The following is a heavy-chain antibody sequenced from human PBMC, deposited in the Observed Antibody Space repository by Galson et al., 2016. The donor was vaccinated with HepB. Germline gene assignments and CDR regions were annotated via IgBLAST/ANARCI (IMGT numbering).Heavy chain of an antibody. CDR3: ARDRGGGAPKLVIFDY. J-gene: IGHJ4*02. V-gene: IGHV3-23*01. D-gene: IGHD3-16*01. Sequence: SLRLSRAASGFSFSNYGMSWVRQAPGKGLEWVSSITATGGSTYIADSVKGRFTISRDNSKNTLYLQMNSLRADDTAVYYCARDRGGGAPKLVIFDYWGQGTLVTVSS. CDR2: ITATGGST. CDR1: GFSFSNYG.